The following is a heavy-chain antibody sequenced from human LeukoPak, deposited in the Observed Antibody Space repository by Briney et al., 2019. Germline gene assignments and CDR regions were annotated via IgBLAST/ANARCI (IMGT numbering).Heavy chain of an antibody. D-gene: IGHD5-12*01. CDR2: MNPNSGNT. J-gene: IGHJ4*02. Sequence: ASVKVSCKASGYTFTSYDINWVRQATGQGLEWMGWMNPNSGNTGYAQKFQGRVTMTRNTSISTAYMELSSLRSEDTAVYYCATVVDIVATPPFFDYWGQGTLVTVSS. V-gene: IGHV1-8*01. CDR3: ATVVDIVATPPFFDY. CDR1: GYTFTSYD.